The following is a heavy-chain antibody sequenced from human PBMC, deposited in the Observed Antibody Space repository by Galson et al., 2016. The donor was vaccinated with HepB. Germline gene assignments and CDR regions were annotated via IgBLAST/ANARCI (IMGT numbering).Heavy chain of an antibody. D-gene: IGHD3-22*01. CDR2: IFWDDDK. J-gene: IGHJ3*02. CDR3: AHYLNYYDSNKYTDAFDI. Sequence: PALVKPTQTLTLTCFFSGFSLSTNGVGVGWIRQPPGKALEWLALIFWDDDKRYSPSLKSRLTITKDTSKNKVVLTVTNMDPVDTATYYCAHYLNYYDSNKYTDAFDIWGQGTVVTVSS. V-gene: IGHV2-5*02. CDR1: GFSLSTNGVG.